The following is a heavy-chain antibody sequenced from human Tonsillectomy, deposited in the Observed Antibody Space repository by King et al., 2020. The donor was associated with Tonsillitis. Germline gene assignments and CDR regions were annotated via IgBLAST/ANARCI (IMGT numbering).Heavy chain of an antibody. CDR3: GRVTYGDYH. Sequence: VQLVESGGGLVQPGESLRLSCAASGFMFSGYWMSWVRQAPGKGLEWVANIKEDGSQKYYVDSLKGRFTISRDNAKNSLYLQMSSLRDEDTAVYYCGRVTYGDYHWGQGTLVTVSS. CDR1: GFMFSGYW. J-gene: IGHJ4*02. V-gene: IGHV3-7*01. D-gene: IGHD4-17*01. CDR2: IKEDGSQK.